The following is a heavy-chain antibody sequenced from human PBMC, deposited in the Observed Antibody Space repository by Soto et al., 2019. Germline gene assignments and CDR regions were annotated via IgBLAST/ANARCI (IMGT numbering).Heavy chain of an antibody. Sequence: QVQLVESGGGLVKPGGSLRLSCAASGIVFSDYMSWVRQAPGNGLEWLSYISGSGRTIYCADSVKGRFTISRDNATNSLHLQMNNLRAEDTAVYYCARLPFPWGWFDPWGQGTMVTVSS. D-gene: IGHD3-16*01. J-gene: IGHJ5*02. CDR1: GIVFSDY. CDR2: ISGSGRTI. CDR3: ARLPFPWGWFDP. V-gene: IGHV3-11*01.